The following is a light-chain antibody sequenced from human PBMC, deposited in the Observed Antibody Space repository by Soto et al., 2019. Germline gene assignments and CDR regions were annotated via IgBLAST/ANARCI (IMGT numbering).Light chain of an antibody. V-gene: IGKV1-5*03. CDR2: QAY. J-gene: IGKJ1*01. Sequence: DIQMTQSPSTLSASVGDRVSITCRASQSISRQLAWYQQKPGKAPNLLIYQAYNLETGVPSRFTGSGSGTEFTLTISSLQPDYLATYYCLQYQSYWTFGQGTKVEVK. CDR1: QSISRQ. CDR3: LQYQSYWT.